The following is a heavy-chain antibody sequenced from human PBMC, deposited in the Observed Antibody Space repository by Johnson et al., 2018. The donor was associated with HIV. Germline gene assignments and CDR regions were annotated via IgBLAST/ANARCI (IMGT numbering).Heavy chain of an antibody. CDR1: GFTFSSYG. J-gene: IGHJ3*02. CDR2: IWYDGSNK. Sequence: VQLVESGGGVVQPGRSLRLSCAASGFTFSSYGMHWVRQAPGKGLEWVAVIWYDGSNKYYADSVKGRFTVSRDNSKNTLYLQMNSLRAEDTAVYYCATDGPCSTSWYCTFDIWGQGTMVTVSS. D-gene: IGHD6-13*01. CDR3: ATDGPCSTSWYCTFDI. V-gene: IGHV3-30*19.